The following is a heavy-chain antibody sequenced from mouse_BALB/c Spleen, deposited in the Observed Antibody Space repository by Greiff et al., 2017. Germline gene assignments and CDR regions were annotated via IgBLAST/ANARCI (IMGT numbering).Heavy chain of an antibody. CDR2: ISYSGST. J-gene: IGHJ4*01. D-gene: IGHD2-3*01. V-gene: IGHV3-2*02. CDR1: GYSITSDYA. CDR3: ARYDALYAMDY. Sequence: DVQLQESGPGLVKPSQSLSLTCTVTGYSITSDYAWNWIRQFPGNKLEWMGYISYSGSTSYNPSLKSRISITRDTSKNQFFLQLNSVTTEDTATYYCARYDALYAMDYWGQGTSVTVSS.